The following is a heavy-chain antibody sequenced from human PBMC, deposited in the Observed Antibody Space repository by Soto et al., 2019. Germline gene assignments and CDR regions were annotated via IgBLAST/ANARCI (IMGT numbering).Heavy chain of an antibody. V-gene: IGHV3-23*01. D-gene: IGHD5-12*01. CDR3: AKENSGYDSWVYGMDV. Sequence: PXGSLGLSCAASGFTFSSYTMSWVRQAPGKGLEWVSAISGSGGSTYYADSVKGRFTISRDNSKNTLYLQMNSLRAEDTAVYYCAKENSGYDSWVYGMDVWGQGTTVTVSS. CDR1: GFTFSSYT. CDR2: ISGSGGST. J-gene: IGHJ6*02.